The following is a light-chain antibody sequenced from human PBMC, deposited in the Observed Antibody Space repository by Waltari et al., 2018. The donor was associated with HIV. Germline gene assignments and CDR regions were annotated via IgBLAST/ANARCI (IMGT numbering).Light chain of an antibody. V-gene: IGLV3-25*03. J-gene: IGLJ2*01. Sequence: SSALTQTPSVSVSPGQTAKITCSGDAFPSRYAHWYHQRAGQAPFLVIYQDHKRPSGIPDRFSGSSSGTVLTLTISGVQTEDEGDYYCQTTDTNGVVVFGGGTKVTVL. CDR3: QTTDTNGVVV. CDR2: QDH. CDR1: AFPSRY.